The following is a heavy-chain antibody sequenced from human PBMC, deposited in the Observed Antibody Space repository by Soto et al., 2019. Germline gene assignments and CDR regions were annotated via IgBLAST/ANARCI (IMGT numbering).Heavy chain of an antibody. CDR2: IIPIFGTA. CDR3: ARNYCSSTSCYDPYYYYGMDV. CDR1: GGTFSSYA. V-gene: IGHV1-69*13. D-gene: IGHD2-2*01. J-gene: IGHJ6*02. Sequence: SVKVSCKASGGTFSSYAISWVRQAPGQGLEWMGGIIPIFGTANYAQKFQGRVTITADESTCTAYMELSSLRSEDTAVYYCARNYCSSTSCYDPYYYYGMDVWGQGTTVTVSS.